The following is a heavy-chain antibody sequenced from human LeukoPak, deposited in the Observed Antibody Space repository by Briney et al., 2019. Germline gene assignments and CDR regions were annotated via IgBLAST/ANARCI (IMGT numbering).Heavy chain of an antibody. CDR2: IYPGDSDT. V-gene: IGHV5-51*01. CDR1: GYSFTTYW. D-gene: IGHD3-22*01. CDR3: ARIRPKQPYSLISAPGYSDDDDAFDI. Sequence: GESLKISCKGSGYSFTTYWIAWVRQMPGKGLEWMGIIYPGDSDTRYSPSFQGQVTISADKSISTAYLQWSSLKASDTAMYYCARIRPKQPYSLISAPGYSDDDDAFDIWGQGTMVTVSS. J-gene: IGHJ3*02.